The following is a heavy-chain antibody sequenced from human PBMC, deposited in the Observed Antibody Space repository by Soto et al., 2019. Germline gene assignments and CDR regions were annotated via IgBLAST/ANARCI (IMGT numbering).Heavy chain of an antibody. CDR3: ASGVRGVIALFDY. J-gene: IGHJ4*02. CDR2: IIPILGIA. V-gene: IGHV1-69*02. CDR1: GGTFSSYT. D-gene: IGHD3-10*01. Sequence: QVQLVQSGAEVKKPGSSVKVSCKASGGTFSSYTISWVRQAPGQGLEWMGRIIPILGIANYAQKFQGRVTITADKSTSTAYMELSRLRSEDTAVYYCASGVRGVIALFDYWGQGTLVTVSS.